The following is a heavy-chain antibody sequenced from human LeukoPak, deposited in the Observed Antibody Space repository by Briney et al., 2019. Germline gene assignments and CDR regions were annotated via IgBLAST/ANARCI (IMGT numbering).Heavy chain of an antibody. D-gene: IGHD5-18*01. V-gene: IGHV1-69*05. Sequence: GASVKVSCKASGGTFSSYAISWVRQAPGQGLEWMGGNIPIFGTANYAQKFQGRVTITTDESTSTAYMELSSLRSEDTAVYYCASFTNTAFGYWGQGTLVTVSS. CDR2: NIPIFGTA. CDR3: ASFTNTAFGY. J-gene: IGHJ4*02. CDR1: GGTFSSYA.